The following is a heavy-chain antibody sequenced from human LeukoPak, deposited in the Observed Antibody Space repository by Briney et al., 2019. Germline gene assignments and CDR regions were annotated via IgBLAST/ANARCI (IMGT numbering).Heavy chain of an antibody. D-gene: IGHD4-17*01. Sequence: SETLSLTCTVSGGSISDYHCNWLRQAPEKGLEWIGYINYSGTTNYNPSLTSRVTISADTSKTQVSLMVRSVTAADTAVYYCATTRGDYWASPLDFWGQGILVTVSS. CDR3: ATTRGDYWASPLDF. CDR2: INYSGTT. V-gene: IGHV4-59*01. J-gene: IGHJ4*02. CDR1: GGSISDYH.